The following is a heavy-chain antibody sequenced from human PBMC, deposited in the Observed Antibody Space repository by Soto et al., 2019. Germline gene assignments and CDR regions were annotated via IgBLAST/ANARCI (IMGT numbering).Heavy chain of an antibody. V-gene: IGHV3-53*01. CDR1: GFSVTRNY. Sequence: GGSLRLSCAASGFSVTRNYMTWVRQAPGKGLECVSVIYAGGNTYYPDSVKGRFTISSDNSKNTLFLQMNNLRAEDTAVYYCARVTTFYDILTSSYALNYFDYWGQGTRVTVSS. D-gene: IGHD3-9*01. CDR3: ARVTTFYDILTSSYALNYFDY. CDR2: IYAGGNT. J-gene: IGHJ4*02.